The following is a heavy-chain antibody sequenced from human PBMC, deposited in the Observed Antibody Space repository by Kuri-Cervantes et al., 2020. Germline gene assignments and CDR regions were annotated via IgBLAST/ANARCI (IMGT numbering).Heavy chain of an antibody. D-gene: IGHD3-3*01. CDR1: GFTFSSYG. CDR2: IWYDGSNK. Sequence: GESLKISCAASGFTFSSYGMHWVRQAPGKGLEWVAVIWYDGSNKYYADSVKGRFTISRDNAKNSLYLQMNSLRAEDTALYYCAKDAYDFWSGYSLGDAFDIWGQGTMVTVSS. V-gene: IGHV3-33*03. J-gene: IGHJ3*02. CDR3: AKDAYDFWSGYSLGDAFDI.